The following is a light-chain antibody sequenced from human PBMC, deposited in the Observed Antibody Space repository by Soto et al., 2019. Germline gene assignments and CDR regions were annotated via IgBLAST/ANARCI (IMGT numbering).Light chain of an antibody. V-gene: IGLV1-47*01. J-gene: IGLJ2*01. CDR3: AAWDDSLSGRGVV. Sequence: QSVLTQPPSASGTPGQMVTISCSGSSSNIGSNYVYWYQQLPGTAPKLLIYRNNQRPSGVPDRFSGSKSDTSASLAISGLRSEDEADYYCAAWDDSLSGRGVVFGGGTKLTVL. CDR1: SSNIGSNY. CDR2: RNN.